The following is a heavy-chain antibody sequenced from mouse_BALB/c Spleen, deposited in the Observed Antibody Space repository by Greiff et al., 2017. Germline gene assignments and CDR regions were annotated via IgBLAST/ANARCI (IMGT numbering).Heavy chain of an antibody. CDR2: IWAGGST. CDR3: AREDITTAPYYAMDY. Sequence: VQLKESGPGLVAPSQSLSITCTVSGFSLTSYGVHWVRQPPGKGLEWLGVIWAGGSTNYNSALMSRLSISKDNSKSQVFLKMNSLQTDDTAMYYCAREDITTAPYYAMDYWGQGTSVTVSS. V-gene: IGHV2-9*02. CDR1: GFSLTSYG. D-gene: IGHD1-2*01. J-gene: IGHJ4*01.